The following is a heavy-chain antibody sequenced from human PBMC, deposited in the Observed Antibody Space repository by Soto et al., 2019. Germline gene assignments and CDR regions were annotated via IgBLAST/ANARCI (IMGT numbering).Heavy chain of an antibody. CDR1: VDSITTYY. CDR3: ARYSNNWFQTEGMDV. V-gene: IGHV4-4*07. D-gene: IGHD6-13*01. Sequence: SETLSLTCTVSVDSITTYYWSWIRQPAGKGLEWIGRIDTSGNTNYNPSLKSRVTTSVDTSKKQFSLKLTSVTAADTAVYYCARYSNNWFQTEGMDVWGQGTTVTDS. CDR2: IDTSGNT. J-gene: IGHJ6*02.